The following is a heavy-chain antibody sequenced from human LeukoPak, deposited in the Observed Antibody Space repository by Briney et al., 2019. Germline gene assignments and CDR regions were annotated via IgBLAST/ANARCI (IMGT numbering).Heavy chain of an antibody. CDR3: AKGGGYYYYYGMDV. CDR2: MSYDGSNK. J-gene: IGHJ6*02. CDR1: GFTFSSYG. Sequence: GGSLRLSCADAGFTFSSYGMHWVRQAPGKGLEWVAVMSYDGSNKYYADSVKGRFTISRDNSKNTLYLQMNSLRAEDTAVYYCAKGGGYYYYYGMDVWGQGTTVTVSS. D-gene: IGHD2-15*01. V-gene: IGHV3-30*18.